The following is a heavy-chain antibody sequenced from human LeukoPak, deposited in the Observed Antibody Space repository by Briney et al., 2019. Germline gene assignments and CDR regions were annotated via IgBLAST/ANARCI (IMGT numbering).Heavy chain of an antibody. CDR2: IRSKANSYAT. D-gene: IGHD3-10*01. J-gene: IGHJ5*02. CDR1: GFTFSGSA. V-gene: IGHV3-73*01. CDR3: TRQPPYYYGSGSYYTTSNWFDP. Sequence: GGSLRLSCAASGFTFSGSAMHWVRQASGKGLEWVGRIRSKANSYATAYAASVKGRFTISRDDSKNTAYLQMNSLKTEDTAVYYCTRQPPYYYGSGSYYTTSNWFDPWGQGTLVTVSS.